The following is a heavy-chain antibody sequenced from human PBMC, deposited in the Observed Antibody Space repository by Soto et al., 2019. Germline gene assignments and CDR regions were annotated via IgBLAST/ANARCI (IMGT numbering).Heavy chain of an antibody. J-gene: IGHJ5*02. CDR2: INPNSGGT. CDR3: AREQPQVSYSSSWYVGNWFAP. Sequence: GASVKVSCKASGYTFTGYYMHWVRQAPGQGLEWMGWINPNSGGTNYAQKFQGWVTMTRDTSISTAYMELSRLRSDDTAVYYCAREQPQVSYSSSWYVGNWFAPWGQGALVTVSS. V-gene: IGHV1-2*04. D-gene: IGHD6-13*01. CDR1: GYTFTGYY.